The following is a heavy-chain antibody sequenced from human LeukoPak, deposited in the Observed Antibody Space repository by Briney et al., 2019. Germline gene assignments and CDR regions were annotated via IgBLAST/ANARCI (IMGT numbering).Heavy chain of an antibody. CDR1: GYTFTSYG. D-gene: IGHD3-22*01. CDR2: ISAYNGNT. V-gene: IGHV1-18*01. J-gene: IGHJ5*02. CDR3: ARVEYYYDSSAFDP. Sequence: GASVKVSCKASGYTFTSYGISWVRQAPGQGLEWMGWISAYNGNTNYAQKLQGRVTMTTDTSTSTAYMELRSLRSDDTAVYYCARVEYYYDSSAFDPWGQGTLVTVSS.